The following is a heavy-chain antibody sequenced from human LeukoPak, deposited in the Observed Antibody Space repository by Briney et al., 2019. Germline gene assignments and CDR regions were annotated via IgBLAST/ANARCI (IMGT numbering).Heavy chain of an antibody. Sequence: GGSLRLSCAASGFTFSSYAMSWVRQAPGKGLEWVSAIHTGGSTYYADSVKGRFSISRDISKNSLYLQMNSLTAEDTAVYYCALDCCTGSRFDHWGQGTLVTVSS. CDR2: IHTGGST. CDR1: GFTFSSYA. V-gene: IGHV3-23*05. J-gene: IGHJ4*02. CDR3: ALDCCTGSRFDH. D-gene: IGHD3/OR15-3a*01.